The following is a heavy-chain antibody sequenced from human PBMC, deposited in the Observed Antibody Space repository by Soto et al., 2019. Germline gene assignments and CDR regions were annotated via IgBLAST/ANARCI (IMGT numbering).Heavy chain of an antibody. CDR3: VKWDFWSGYRYGMDV. V-gene: IGHV3-64D*06. D-gene: IGHD3-3*01. J-gene: IGHJ6*01. CDR1: GFTFSSYA. Sequence: PGGSLRLSCSASGFTFSSYAMHWVRQAPGKGLEYVSAISSNGGSTYYADSVKGRFTISRDNSKNTLYLQMSSLRAEDTAVYYCVKWDFWSGYRYGMDVWGQGTTVTVSP. CDR2: ISSNGGST.